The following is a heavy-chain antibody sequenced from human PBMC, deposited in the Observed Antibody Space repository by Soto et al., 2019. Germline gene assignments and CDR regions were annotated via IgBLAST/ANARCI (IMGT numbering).Heavy chain of an antibody. V-gene: IGHV4-39*01. J-gene: IGHJ5*02. Sequence: SETLSLTCSVSGDSISNSRFYWAWIRKPPGERQEWIGSIYHTGNAYYNTSLKSRVTIFVDTSKNQFSLKLTSVTAADTALYYCARDYFDSSDYTTNWFDPWGQGALVTVS. CDR2: IYHTGNA. CDR1: GDSISNSRFY. CDR3: ARDYFDSSDYTTNWFDP. D-gene: IGHD3-22*01.